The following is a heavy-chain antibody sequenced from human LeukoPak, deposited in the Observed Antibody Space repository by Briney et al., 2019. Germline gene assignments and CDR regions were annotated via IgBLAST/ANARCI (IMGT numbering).Heavy chain of an antibody. CDR1: GVSISSYY. CDR2: IFYSGST. J-gene: IGHJ4*02. Sequence: SETLSLTCSVSGVSISSYYWSWIRQPPGKGLEWIGYIFYSGSTKYNPSLESRVTISVDTSKNQFSLKLSSVTAADTAVYYCARAPPVLGGIPDYWGQGTLVTVSS. CDR3: ARAPPVLGGIPDY. D-gene: IGHD4-23*01. V-gene: IGHV4-59*01.